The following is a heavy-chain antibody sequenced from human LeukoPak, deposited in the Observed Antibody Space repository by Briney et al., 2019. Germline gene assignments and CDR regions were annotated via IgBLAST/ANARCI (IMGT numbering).Heavy chain of an antibody. V-gene: IGHV1-69*05. J-gene: IGHJ4*02. D-gene: IGHD1-26*01. CDR3: ARELGETSGMGY. CDR1: GGTISSYA. CDR2: LIPIFGTA. Sequence: SVKVSCKASGGTISSYAISWVRQAPGQGLEWMGRLIPIFGTANYAQKFQGRVTMTRDTSISTAYMELSRLRSDDTAVYYCARELGETSGMGYWGQGTLVTVSS.